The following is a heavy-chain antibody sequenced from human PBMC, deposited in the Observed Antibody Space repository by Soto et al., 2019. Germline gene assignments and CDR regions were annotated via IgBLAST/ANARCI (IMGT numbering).Heavy chain of an antibody. D-gene: IGHD1-26*01. V-gene: IGHV4-39*01. CDR3: ARHSSKWELLQGYDAFDI. J-gene: IGHJ3*02. CDR1: GGSISSSSYY. CDR2: IYYSGST. Sequence: QLQLQESGPGLVKPSETLSLTCTVSGGSISSSSYYWGWIRQPPGKGLEWIGSIYYSGSTYYNPSLKSRVTISVDTSKNQFSLKLSSVTAADTAVYYCARHSSKWELLQGYDAFDIWGQGTMVTVSS.